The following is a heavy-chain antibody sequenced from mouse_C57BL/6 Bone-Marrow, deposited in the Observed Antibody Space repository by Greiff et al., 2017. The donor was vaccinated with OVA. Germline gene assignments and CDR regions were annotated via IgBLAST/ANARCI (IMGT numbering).Heavy chain of an antibody. CDR3: ASGAVVAKNAMDY. Sequence: QVHVKQSGAELARPGASVKLSCKASGYTFTSYGISWVKQRTGQGLEWIGEIYPRSGNTYYNEKFKGKATLTADKSSSTAYMELRSLTSEDSAVYFCASGAVVAKNAMDYWGQGTSVTVSS. CDR1: GYTFTSYG. D-gene: IGHD1-1*01. J-gene: IGHJ4*01. V-gene: IGHV1-81*01. CDR2: IYPRSGNT.